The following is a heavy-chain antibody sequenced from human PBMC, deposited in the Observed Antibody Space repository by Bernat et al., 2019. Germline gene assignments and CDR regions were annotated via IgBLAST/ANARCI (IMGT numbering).Heavy chain of an antibody. CDR2: IYYSGST. J-gene: IGHJ5*02. CDR1: GGSISSGGYY. Sequence: QVQLQESGPGLVKPSQTLSLTCTVSGGSISSGGYYWSWIRQHPGKGLEGIGYIYYSGSTYYNPSLKSRVTISVDTSKNQFSLKLSSVTAADTAVYYCAREKQQLGRPTTNWFDPWGQGTLVTVSS. D-gene: IGHD6-13*01. V-gene: IGHV4-31*03. CDR3: AREKQQLGRPTTNWFDP.